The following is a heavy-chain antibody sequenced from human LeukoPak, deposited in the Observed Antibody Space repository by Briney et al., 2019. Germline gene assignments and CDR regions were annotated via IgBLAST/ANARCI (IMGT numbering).Heavy chain of an antibody. J-gene: IGHJ3*02. V-gene: IGHV4-39*07. CDR1: GGSISSSSYY. CDR2: IYYSGST. Sequence: PSETLSLTCTVSGGSISSSSYYWGWIRQPPGKGLEWIGSIYYSGSTYYNPSLRSRVTISVDTSKNQFSLKLSSVTAADTAVYYCARERGTDAFDIWGQGTMVTVSS. CDR3: ARERGTDAFDI.